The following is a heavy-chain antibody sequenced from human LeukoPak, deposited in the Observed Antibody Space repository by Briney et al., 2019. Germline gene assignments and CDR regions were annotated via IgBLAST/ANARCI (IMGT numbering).Heavy chain of an antibody. CDR1: GFTVSSNY. D-gene: IGHD3-22*01. V-gene: IGHV3-53*01. J-gene: IGHJ4*02. CDR2: IYSGGGT. Sequence: GGSLRLSCAASGFTVSSNYMTWVRQAPGKGLEWVSVIYSGGGTYYADSVKGRFTISRDNSKSTLYLQMNGLRAEDTAVYYCAKDMAYYDSGGYYPKLDFWGQGTLVTVSS. CDR3: AKDMAYYDSGGYYPKLDF.